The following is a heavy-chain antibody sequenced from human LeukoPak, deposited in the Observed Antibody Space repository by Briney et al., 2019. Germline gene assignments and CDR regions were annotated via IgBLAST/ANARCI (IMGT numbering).Heavy chain of an antibody. V-gene: IGHV3-7*01. CDR2: IKQDGGET. D-gene: IGHD4-11*01. Sequence: SGGSLRRSCAASGFPFSSYWMAWVRQAPGKGLEWVASIKQDGGETFYVDSVKGRFTISRDNAKNSLYLQMNSLRAEDTAVYYCTREDHSNYNYWGQGTLVTVSS. CDR1: GFPFSSYW. J-gene: IGHJ4*02. CDR3: TREDHSNYNY.